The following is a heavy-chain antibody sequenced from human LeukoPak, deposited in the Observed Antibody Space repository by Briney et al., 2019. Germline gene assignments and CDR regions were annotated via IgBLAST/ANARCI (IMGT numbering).Heavy chain of an antibody. CDR2: INPSGGST. CDR1: GYTFNRQY. CDR3: ARAAISVVKTYDHDAFDI. D-gene: IGHD5-12*01. V-gene: IGHV1-46*02. Sequence: ASVTVSCKDSGYTFNRQYMQWVGQAPGQGGEWMGVINPSGGSTNYAQKFQGRVTITIDTSTSPFYMELSCLTSEDTAVYYCARAAISVVKTYDHDAFDIWGQGTMVTVSS. J-gene: IGHJ3*02.